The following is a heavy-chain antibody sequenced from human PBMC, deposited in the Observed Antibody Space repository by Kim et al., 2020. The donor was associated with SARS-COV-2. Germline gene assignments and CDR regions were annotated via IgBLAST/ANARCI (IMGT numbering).Heavy chain of an antibody. D-gene: IGHD6-6*01. Sequence: YYAASVKGRFTISRDSSKNVVDLQMNSLRADDTAVYYCAKTIVEARFFDYWGQGTLVTVSS. CDR3: AKTIVEARFFDY. V-gene: IGHV3-53*01. J-gene: IGHJ4*02.